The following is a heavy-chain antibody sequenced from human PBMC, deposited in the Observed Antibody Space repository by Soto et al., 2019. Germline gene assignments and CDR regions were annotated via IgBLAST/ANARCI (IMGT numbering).Heavy chain of an antibody. J-gene: IGHJ5*02. V-gene: IGHV1-18*01. CDR3: ARDHSSNWAPNPFFDP. CDR1: GYTFTGYG. Sequence: QVQLVQSGAEVKKPGASVKVSCKASGYTFTGYGISWVRQAPGQGLEWMGWISAYNGNTNYAQKLQGRVTMTTDTSTSTAYMELRSLRSDDTAVYYCARDHSSNWAPNPFFDPWGQGTLVTVSS. D-gene: IGHD6-13*01. CDR2: ISAYNGNT.